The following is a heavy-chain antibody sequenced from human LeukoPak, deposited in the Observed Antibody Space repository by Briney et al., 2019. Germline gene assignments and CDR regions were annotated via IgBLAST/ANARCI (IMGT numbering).Heavy chain of an antibody. CDR3: ARGAPYYDIFIGSSPFGY. V-gene: IGHV3-74*01. D-gene: IGHD3-9*01. Sequence: PGGSLRLSCAASGFAFSSYWIHWVRLTPGKGLVWVSRITSDGSSTDYADSVKGRFTISRDNARNTVYLQMNSLRAEDTAVYYCARGAPYYDIFIGSSPFGYWGQGALVTVSS. CDR1: GFAFSSYW. J-gene: IGHJ4*02. CDR2: ITSDGSST.